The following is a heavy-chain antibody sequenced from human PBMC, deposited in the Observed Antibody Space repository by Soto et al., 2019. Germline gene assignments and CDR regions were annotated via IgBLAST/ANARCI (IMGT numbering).Heavy chain of an antibody. D-gene: IGHD3-10*01. CDR2: MKPNSGNT. CDR3: ARGVRLSSWYYGMDV. J-gene: IGHJ6*02. V-gene: IGHV1-8*01. CDR1: GYTFTSYD. Sequence: ASVKVSCKASGYTFTSYDINWVRQATGQGLEWMGWMKPNSGNTGYAQKFQGRVTMTRNTSISTAYMELSSLRSEDTAVYYCARGVRLSSWYYGMDVWGQGTTVTVSS.